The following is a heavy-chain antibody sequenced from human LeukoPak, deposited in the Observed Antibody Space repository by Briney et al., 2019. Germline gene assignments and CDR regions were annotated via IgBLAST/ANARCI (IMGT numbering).Heavy chain of an antibody. CDR2: IYSGGST. CDR1: GFTFSSYA. CDR3: AKAVVAYYYGSGSSLMFDY. Sequence: GGSLRLSCAASGFTFSSYAMSWVRQAPGKGLEWVSVIYSGGSTYYADSVKGRFTISRDNSKNTLYLQMNSLRAEDTAVYYCAKAVVAYYYGSGSSLMFDYWGQGTLVTVSS. D-gene: IGHD3-10*01. V-gene: IGHV3-66*01. J-gene: IGHJ4*02.